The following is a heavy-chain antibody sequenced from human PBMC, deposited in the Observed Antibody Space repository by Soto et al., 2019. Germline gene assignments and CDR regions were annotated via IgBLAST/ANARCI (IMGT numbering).Heavy chain of an antibody. D-gene: IGHD5-18*01. CDR1: GGSVSSGSYY. CDR2: IYYSGST. J-gene: IGHJ4*02. V-gene: IGHV4-61*01. Sequence: QVQLQESGPGLVKPSETLSLTCTVSGGSVSSGSYYWSWIRQPPGKGLVWVGYIYYSGSTNYNPSLDGRVTISVDPSKNQFSRKLSSVTAADTAVYYCARDPVDTDISPLDYWGQGTLVTVSS. CDR3: ARDPVDTDISPLDY.